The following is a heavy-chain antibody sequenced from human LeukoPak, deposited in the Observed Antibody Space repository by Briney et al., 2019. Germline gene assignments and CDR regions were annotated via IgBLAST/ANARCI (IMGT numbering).Heavy chain of an antibody. Sequence: PGGSLRLSCAASGLTFSTYAMSWVRQAPGKGLEWVSTISSSGGSTYYADSVKGRFTISRDNSKNTLYLQMNSLRAEDTAVYYCARAPRGVWFGDLDWGQGTLVTVSS. CDR2: ISSSGGST. V-gene: IGHV3-23*01. J-gene: IGHJ4*02. CDR3: ARAPRGVWFGDLD. CDR1: GLTFSTYA. D-gene: IGHD3-10*01.